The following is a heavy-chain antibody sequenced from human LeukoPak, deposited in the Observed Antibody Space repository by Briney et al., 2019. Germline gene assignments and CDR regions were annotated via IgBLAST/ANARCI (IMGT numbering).Heavy chain of an antibody. CDR2: IYPGDSDT. V-gene: IGHV5-51*01. J-gene: IGHJ4*02. CDR1: GYSFTSDW. D-gene: IGHD2-2*01. CDR3: AKGFCSSTSCYTDFDY. Sequence: GESLKISCKGSGYSFTSDWIGWVRQMPGKGLEWMGIIYPGDSDTRYSPSCQGQVTISADKSISTAYLQWNFLKASDTAIYYCAKGFCSSTSCYTDFDYWGQGTLVTVSS.